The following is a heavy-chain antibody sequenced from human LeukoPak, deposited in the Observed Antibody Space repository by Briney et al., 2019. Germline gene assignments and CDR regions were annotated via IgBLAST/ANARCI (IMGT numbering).Heavy chain of an antibody. CDR2: IDWDDDK. V-gene: IGHV2-70*11. CDR3: ARIPNIAVAANFDY. D-gene: IGHD6-19*01. CDR1: GFSLSTSGMC. J-gene: IGHJ4*02. Sequence: SGPTLVNPTQTLTLTCTFSGFSLSTSGMCVSWIRQPPGKALEWLARIDWDDDKYYSTSLKTRLTISKDTSKNQVVLTMTNTDPVDTATYYCARIPNIAVAANFDYWGQGTLVTVSS.